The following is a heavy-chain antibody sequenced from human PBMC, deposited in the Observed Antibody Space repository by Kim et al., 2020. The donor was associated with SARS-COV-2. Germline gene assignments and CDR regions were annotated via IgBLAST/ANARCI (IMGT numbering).Heavy chain of an antibody. CDR3: AREWEAARPGGYYYYMDV. V-gene: IGHV4-59*01. CDR2: IYYSGST. CDR1: GGSISSYY. Sequence: SETLSLTCTVSGGSISSYYWSWIRQPPGKGLEWIGYIYYSGSTNYNPSLKSRVTISVDTSKNQFSLKLSSVTAADTAVYYCAREWEAARPGGYYYYMDVWGKGTTVTVSS. D-gene: IGHD6-6*01. J-gene: IGHJ6*03.